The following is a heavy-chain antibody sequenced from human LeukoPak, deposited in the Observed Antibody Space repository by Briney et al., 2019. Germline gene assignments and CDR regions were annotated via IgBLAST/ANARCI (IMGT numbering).Heavy chain of an antibody. J-gene: IGHJ3*02. D-gene: IGHD3-9*01. CDR2: ISSSSSYI. Sequence: GGSLRLSCAASGFTFSSYSMNWVRQAPGKGLEWVSSISSSSSYIYYADSVKGRFTISRDNANNSLYLQKNSLRAEDKAVYYCARDGVRYFDWLLSLHDVFHIGGQRTMHTVSS. CDR1: GFTFSSYS. CDR3: ARDGVRYFDWLLSLHDVFHI. V-gene: IGHV3-21*01.